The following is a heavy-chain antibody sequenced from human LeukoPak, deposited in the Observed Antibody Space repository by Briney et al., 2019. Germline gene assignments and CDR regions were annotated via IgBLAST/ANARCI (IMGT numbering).Heavy chain of an antibody. V-gene: IGHV3-7*01. CDR1: GFTFSNYW. Sequence: GGSLRLSCAASGFTFSNYWMTWVRQAPGKGLEWVAHINQGGSEEHYMDSAKARFTISRDNAKNSLSLQMNSLRAEDTAVYSCVRGGGVSGYDLLDYWGQGTLVTVSS. J-gene: IGHJ4*02. CDR2: INQGGSEE. CDR3: VRGGGVSGYDLLDY. D-gene: IGHD5-12*01.